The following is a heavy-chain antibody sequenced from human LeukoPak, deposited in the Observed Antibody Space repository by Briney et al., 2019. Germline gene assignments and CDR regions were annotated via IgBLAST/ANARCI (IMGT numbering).Heavy chain of an antibody. V-gene: IGHV3-48*04. Sequence: GGSLRLSCAASGFTFSSYSMNWVRQAPGKGLEWVSYISSSSSTIYYADSVKGRFTISRDNAQNSLYPQMNSLRAEDTAVYYCAKDHSSGWYVIDYWGQGTLVTVSS. CDR1: GFTFSSYS. CDR2: ISSSSSTI. D-gene: IGHD6-19*01. CDR3: AKDHSSGWYVIDY. J-gene: IGHJ4*02.